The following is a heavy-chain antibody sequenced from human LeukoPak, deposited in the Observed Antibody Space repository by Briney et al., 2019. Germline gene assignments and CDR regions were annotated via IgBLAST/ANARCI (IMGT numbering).Heavy chain of an antibody. Sequence: GESLKISRKGSGYSFTNYWIGWVRQMPGKGLEWMGMIYPGDSGTRYSPSFQGQVTVSADNSISTAYLQWSSLKASDTAIYYCARRYYSSSYYLDYWGQGTLVTVSS. V-gene: IGHV5-51*01. CDR2: IYPGDSGT. CDR1: GYSFTNYW. D-gene: IGHD6-6*01. J-gene: IGHJ4*02. CDR3: ARRYYSSSYYLDY.